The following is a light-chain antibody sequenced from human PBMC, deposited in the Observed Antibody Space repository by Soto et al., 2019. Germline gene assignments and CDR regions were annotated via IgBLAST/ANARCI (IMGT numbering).Light chain of an antibody. J-gene: IGKJ5*01. V-gene: IGKV1-33*01. CDR2: DAS. Sequence: DIQVTQSPSSVSASVGDRVTITCRATRDISRWLAWYQQKPGKAPKLLIYDASNLEAGVPSRFRGSGSGTDFTFTISRLQPEDIATYYCQQYENLPTFGQGTRLEIK. CDR3: QQYENLPT. CDR1: RDISRW.